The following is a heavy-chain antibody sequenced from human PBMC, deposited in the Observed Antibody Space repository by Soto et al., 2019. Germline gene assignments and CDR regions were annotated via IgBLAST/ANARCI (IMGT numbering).Heavy chain of an antibody. V-gene: IGHV3-74*01. CDR2: IKFDGSIT. J-gene: IGHJ6*02. Sequence: EVQLVESGGGLVQPGGSLRLSCVASGFTFSDYWMNWVRQAPGKGLVWVSRIKFDGSITSHADSVKGRFTISRDNARNTVHLQMNSLRAEDTGVYYCARGLRNYYGVDVWGQGTTVTVSS. CDR3: ARGLRNYYGVDV. D-gene: IGHD4-17*01. CDR1: GFTFSDYW.